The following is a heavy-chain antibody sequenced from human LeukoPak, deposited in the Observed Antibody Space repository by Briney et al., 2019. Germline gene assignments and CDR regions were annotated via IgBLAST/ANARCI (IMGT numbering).Heavy chain of an antibody. Sequence: SGGSLRLSCAASGFTFSSYAMTWVRQAPGKGLEWVSAISGSGGSTYYADSVRGRFTISRDNSKNTLYLQMNSLRAEDTAVYYCAKGSVVVPAAGATFDYWGQGTLVTVSS. V-gene: IGHV3-23*01. CDR1: GFTFSSYA. D-gene: IGHD2-2*01. CDR3: AKGSVVVPAAGATFDY. J-gene: IGHJ4*02. CDR2: ISGSGGST.